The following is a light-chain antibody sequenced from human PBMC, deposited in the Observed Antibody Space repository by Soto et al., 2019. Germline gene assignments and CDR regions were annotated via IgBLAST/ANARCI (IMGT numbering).Light chain of an antibody. V-gene: IGKV1-27*01. CDR3: QKYNSAPWT. CDR1: QGISNY. Sequence: DLQMTQSPSSLSASVGDRVTITCRASQGISNYLAWYQQKPGKVPKLMIYGASTLQSGVPSRFSGSGSGTDFTLTISGLQPEDVASYYCQKYNSAPWTFGQGTKVEIK. CDR2: GAS. J-gene: IGKJ1*01.